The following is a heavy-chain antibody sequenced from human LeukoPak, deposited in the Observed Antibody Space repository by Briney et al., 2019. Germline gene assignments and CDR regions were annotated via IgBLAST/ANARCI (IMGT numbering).Heavy chain of an antibody. CDR1: GFTFSNYG. Sequence: GRSLRLSCAASGFTFSNYGMHWVRQAPGKGLEWVTFISHDGSEKYYRDFVKGRFTISRDNSRNTLFLQMNRLRPEDTAVYYCAKDYLGSSKSLDTWGRGTLVTVSS. V-gene: IGHV3-30*18. CDR2: ISHDGSEK. CDR3: AKDYLGSSKSLDT. D-gene: IGHD6-13*01. J-gene: IGHJ5*02.